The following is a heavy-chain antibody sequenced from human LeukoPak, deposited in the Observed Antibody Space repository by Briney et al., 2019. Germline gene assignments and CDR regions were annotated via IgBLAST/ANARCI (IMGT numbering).Heavy chain of an antibody. Sequence: PGGSLRLSCTASGFTFGDYAMSWFRQAPGKGLEWVGFIRSKAYGGTTEYAASVKGRFTISRDDSKSIAYLQMNSLKTEDTAVYYCTREYDFWSGYSYFDYWGQGTLVTVSS. CDR3: TREYDFWSGYSYFDY. D-gene: IGHD3-3*01. CDR1: GFTFGDYA. V-gene: IGHV3-49*03. J-gene: IGHJ4*02. CDR2: IRSKAYGGTT.